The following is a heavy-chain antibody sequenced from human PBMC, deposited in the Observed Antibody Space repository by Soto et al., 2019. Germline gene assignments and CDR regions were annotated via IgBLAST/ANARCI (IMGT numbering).Heavy chain of an antibody. CDR1: GYTFVSYG. D-gene: IGHD3-22*01. J-gene: IGHJ5*02. V-gene: IGHV1-18*04. CDR2: ISPYNGNT. CDR3: ARDHNFFDSSGYYDL. Sequence: QIQLVQSAAEVKKPGASVKVSCKTSGYTFVSYGISWVRQAPGQGLEWMGWISPYNGNTNFAQRFRGRVTLTTAPSTDIVYMDLGSLTSDYTAVYYCARDHNFFDSSGYYDLWGQGTLITVSS.